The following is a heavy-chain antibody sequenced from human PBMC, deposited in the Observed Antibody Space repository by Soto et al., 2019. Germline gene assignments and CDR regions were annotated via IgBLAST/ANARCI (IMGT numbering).Heavy chain of an antibody. D-gene: IGHD2-2*01. CDR2: IYYDGNT. CDR3: ARDYCSGTTCYEFYY. CDR1: GGSSNSGDHF. J-gene: IGHJ4*02. Sequence: TMSLTCSVSGGSSNSGDHFWSWIRQTPGKGLEWLGYIYYDGNTYYNPSLEGRVTISVATSQNRFSLKLNSVTASDTAMYYCARDYCSGTTCYEFYYWRQGTQVTVSS. V-gene: IGHV4-30-4*01.